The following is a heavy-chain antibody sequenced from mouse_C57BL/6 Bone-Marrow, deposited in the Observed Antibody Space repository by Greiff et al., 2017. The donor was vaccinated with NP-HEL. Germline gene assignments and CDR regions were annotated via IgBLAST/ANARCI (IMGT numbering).Heavy chain of an antibody. CDR1: GFNIKDDY. D-gene: IGHD1-1*01. V-gene: IGHV14-4*01. CDR3: TTGITTVHFDY. CDR2: IDPENGDT. Sequence: DVKLQESGAELVRPGASVKLSCTASGFNIKDDYMHWVKQRPEQGLEWIGWIDPENGDTESASKFQGKATITADTSSNTAYLQLSSLTSEDTAVYYCTTGITTVHFDYWGQGTTLTVSS. J-gene: IGHJ2*01.